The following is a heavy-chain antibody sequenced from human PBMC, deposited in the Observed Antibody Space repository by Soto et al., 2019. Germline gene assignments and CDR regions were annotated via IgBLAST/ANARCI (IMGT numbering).Heavy chain of an antibody. V-gene: IGHV4-34*01. CDR2: INHSGST. CDR3: ARLRFLEWLLSNDAFDI. J-gene: IGHJ3*02. D-gene: IGHD3-3*01. CDR1: GGSFSGYY. Sequence: SETLSLTCAVYGGSFSGYYWSWIRQPPGKGLEWIGEINHSGSTNYSPSLKSRVTISVDTSKNQFSLKLSSVTAADTAVYYCARLRFLEWLLSNDAFDIWGKGTMVTVSS.